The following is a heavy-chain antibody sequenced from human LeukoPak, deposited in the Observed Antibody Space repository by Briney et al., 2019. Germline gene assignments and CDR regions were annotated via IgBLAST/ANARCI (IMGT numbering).Heavy chain of an antibody. CDR3: AHRWYQIYFAS. Sequence: ESGPTLVKPTQTLTLTCTFSGFSLSTSGVGVAWFRQPPGKALEWLALIYWDDDERYTPSLKSRLTITKGTSKNQVVLTMTNMDPVDTATFYCAHRWYQIYFASWGQGTLVTVSS. CDR2: IYWDDDE. V-gene: IGHV2-5*02. CDR1: GFSLSTSGVG. D-gene: IGHD2-2*01. J-gene: IGHJ4*02.